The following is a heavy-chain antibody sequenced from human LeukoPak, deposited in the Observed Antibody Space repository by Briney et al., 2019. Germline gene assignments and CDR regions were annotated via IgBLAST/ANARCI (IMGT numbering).Heavy chain of an antibody. J-gene: IGHJ4*02. D-gene: IGHD7-27*01. CDR1: GGTFSSYA. CDR2: INPNSGGT. V-gene: IGHV1-2*02. CDR3: ARAPGAHGYFDY. Sequence: ASVKVSCKASGGTFSSYAISWVRQAPGQGLEWMGWINPNSGGTNYAQKFQGRVTMTRDTSISTAYMELSRLRSDDTAVYHCARAPGAHGYFDYCGQGTLVTVSS.